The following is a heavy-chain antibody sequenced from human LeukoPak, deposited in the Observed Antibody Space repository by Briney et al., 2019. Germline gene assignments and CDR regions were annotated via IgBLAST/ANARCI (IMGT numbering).Heavy chain of an antibody. J-gene: IGHJ4*02. CDR2: INHSGSN. V-gene: IGHV4-34*01. Sequence: SETLSLTCAVYGGSFSGYYWIWIRQPPGKGLEWIGEINHSGSNNYNPSLNGRVTMSLDESSNQLSLNLTSVTAADTAIYYCSRESGAFCPFGYWGQGTLVIVPS. D-gene: IGHD1-26*01. CDR1: GGSFSGYY. CDR3: SRESGAFCPFGY.